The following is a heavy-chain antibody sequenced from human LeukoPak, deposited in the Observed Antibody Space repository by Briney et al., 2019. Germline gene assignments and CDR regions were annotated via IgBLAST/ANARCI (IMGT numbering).Heavy chain of an antibody. J-gene: IGHJ6*03. V-gene: IGHV4-34*01. D-gene: IGHD2-2*01. CDR3: ARGYCSSTSCPTHYYCMDV. CDR2: INHSGSN. Sequence: SETLSLTCAVYGGSFSGYYWSWIPQPPGKGLEWIGEINHSGSNNYNPSLKSRVTISVDAYKNQFSLKLSSVTAADTAVYYCARGYCSSTSCPTHYYCMDVWGKGTTVTVSS. CDR1: GGSFSGYY.